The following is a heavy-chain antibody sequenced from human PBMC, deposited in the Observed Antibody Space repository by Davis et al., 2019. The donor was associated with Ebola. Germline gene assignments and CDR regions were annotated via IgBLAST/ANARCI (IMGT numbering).Heavy chain of an antibody. CDR3: LRQGYYYNSSGPSYMDY. CDR2: IRSNANNYAT. D-gene: IGHD3-22*01. CDR1: GYTFTDYY. Sequence: KVSCKASGYTFTDYYVHWVRQASGKGLEWVGRIRSNANNYATTYGASVKGRFTISRDDSKNTAYLQMNSLKTDDTAVYYCLRQGYYYNSSGPSYMDYWGQGTLVTVSS. J-gene: IGHJ4*02. V-gene: IGHV3-73*01.